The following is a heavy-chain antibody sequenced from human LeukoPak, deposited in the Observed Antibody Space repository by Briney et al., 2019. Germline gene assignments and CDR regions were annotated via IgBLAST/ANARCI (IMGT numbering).Heavy chain of an antibody. Sequence: GGSLRLSCAASGFSISNDWMSWVRQAPGKGLEWVARVKSRSAGETTDYAAPVKGRFTISREDSKNTLYLKMNSMKTEATAVYYCTLIQGWGSGSYYRDFWGQGTLVTVSS. CDR1: GFSISNDW. V-gene: IGHV3-15*01. CDR3: TLIQGWGSGSYYRDF. J-gene: IGHJ4*02. D-gene: IGHD3-10*01. CDR2: VKSRSAGETT.